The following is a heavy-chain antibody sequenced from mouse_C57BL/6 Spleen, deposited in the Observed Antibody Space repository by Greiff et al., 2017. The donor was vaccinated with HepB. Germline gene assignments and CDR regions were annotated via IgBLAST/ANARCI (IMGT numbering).Heavy chain of an antibody. CDR1: GFSLTSYG. Sequence: VKLKESGPGLVAPSQSLSITCTVSGFSLTSYGVHWVRQPPGKGLEWLVVIWSDGSTTYNSALKSRLSISKDNSKSQVFLKMNSLQTDDTAMYYCARHYSNYAYFDVWGTGTTVTVSS. V-gene: IGHV2-6-1*01. J-gene: IGHJ1*03. D-gene: IGHD2-5*01. CDR3: ARHYSNYAYFDV. CDR2: IWSDGST.